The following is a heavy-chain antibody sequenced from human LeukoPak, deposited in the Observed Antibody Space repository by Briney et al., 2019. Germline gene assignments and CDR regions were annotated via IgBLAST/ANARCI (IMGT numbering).Heavy chain of an antibody. D-gene: IGHD3-10*02. CDR1: GGSISSSSYY. V-gene: IGHV4-39*01. J-gene: IGHJ4*02. CDR3: ARLFEGNPALFDY. Sequence: NASETLSLTCTVSGGSISSSSYYWGWIRQPPGKGLEWIGSIYYSGSTYYNPSLKSRVTISVDTSKNQFSLKLSSVTAADTAVYYCARLFEGNPALFDYWGQGTLVTVSP. CDR2: IYYSGST.